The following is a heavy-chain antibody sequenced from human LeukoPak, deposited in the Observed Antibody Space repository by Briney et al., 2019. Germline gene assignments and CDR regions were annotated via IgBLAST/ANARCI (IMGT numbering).Heavy chain of an antibody. J-gene: IGHJ4*02. D-gene: IGHD6-13*01. Sequence: GGSLRPSCAASGFTFDDYAMHWVRQAPGKGLEWVSGLSWNSGSIGYADSVKGRFTVSRDNAKNSLYLQMNSLRAEDTALYYCAKESDRSSSDFDYWGQGTLVTVSS. CDR3: AKESDRSSSDFDY. V-gene: IGHV3-9*01. CDR1: GFTFDDYA. CDR2: LSWNSGSI.